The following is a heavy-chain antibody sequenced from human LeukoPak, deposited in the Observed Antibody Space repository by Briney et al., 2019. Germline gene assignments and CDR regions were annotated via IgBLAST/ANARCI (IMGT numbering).Heavy chain of an antibody. D-gene: IGHD6-6*01. CDR1: GGSFSGYY. Sequence: ETLSLTCAVYGGSFSGYYWSWIRQPPGKGLEWIGEINHSGSTNYNPSLKSRVTISVDTSKNQFSLKLSSVTAADTAVYYCARRVAARRAGWFDPWGQGTLVTVSS. CDR2: INHSGST. J-gene: IGHJ5*02. V-gene: IGHV4-34*01. CDR3: ARRVAARRAGWFDP.